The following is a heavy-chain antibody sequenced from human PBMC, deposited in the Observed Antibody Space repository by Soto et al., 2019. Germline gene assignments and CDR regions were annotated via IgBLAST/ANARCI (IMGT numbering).Heavy chain of an antibody. CDR3: ARGGLYYYGSGSYSLAAFDI. CDR1: GGSFSGYY. Sequence: SETLSLTCAVYGGSFSGYYWSWIRQPPGKGLEWIGEINHSGSTNYNPSLKSRDTISVDTSKNQFSLKLSSVTAADTAVYYCARGGLYYYGSGSYSLAAFDIWGQGTMVTVSS. D-gene: IGHD3-10*01. CDR2: INHSGST. J-gene: IGHJ3*02. V-gene: IGHV4-34*01.